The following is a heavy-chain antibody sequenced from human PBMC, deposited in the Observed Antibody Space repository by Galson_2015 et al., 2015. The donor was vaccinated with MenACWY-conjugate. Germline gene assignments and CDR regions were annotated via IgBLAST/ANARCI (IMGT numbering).Heavy chain of an antibody. J-gene: IGHJ5*01. V-gene: IGHV3-53*01. CDR2: VDRVGAT. CDR3: SRAYDWCGFCRA. D-gene: IGHD2-8*02. Sequence: SLRLSCAASGFSVTDNSLSWVRQAPGKGPEWIAMVDRVGATIYAEYVRGRFTVSRDNFTNTVILQMNSLRAEGTAVYRCSRAYDWCGFCRAWRQGPRVTVSS. CDR1: GFSVTDNS.